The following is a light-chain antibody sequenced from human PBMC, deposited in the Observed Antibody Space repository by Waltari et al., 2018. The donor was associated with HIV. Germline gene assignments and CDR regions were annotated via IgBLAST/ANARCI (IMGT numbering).Light chain of an antibody. CDR3: QSADSSGTWV. CDR1: ALPKQY. V-gene: IGLV3-25*03. CDR2: KDT. Sequence: SYELTQPPSVSVSPGQTARITCSGDALPKQYAYWYHQKPGQAPVLVIYKDTERPSGSPERFSGSSSGTTVTLTSSGVQAEDEADYYCQSADSSGTWVFGGGTKLTVL. J-gene: IGLJ3*02.